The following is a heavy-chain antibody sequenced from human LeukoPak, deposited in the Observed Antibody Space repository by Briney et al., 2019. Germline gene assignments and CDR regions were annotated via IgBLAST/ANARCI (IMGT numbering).Heavy chain of an antibody. V-gene: IGHV1-8*01. CDR1: GYTFTSYD. Sequence: ASVKVSCKASGYTFTSYDINWVRQATGQGLEWMGWMNPNSGNTGYAQKFQDRVTMTRNTSISTAYMELSSLRSEDTAVYYCARASSSGSGTYYNNWFDPWGQGTLVTVSS. D-gene: IGHD3-10*01. CDR2: MNPNSGNT. CDR3: ARASSSGSGTYYNNWFDP. J-gene: IGHJ5*02.